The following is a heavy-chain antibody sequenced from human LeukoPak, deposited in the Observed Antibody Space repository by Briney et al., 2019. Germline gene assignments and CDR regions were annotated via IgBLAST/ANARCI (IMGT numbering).Heavy chain of an antibody. V-gene: IGHV4-30-4*01. CDR2: MYYSGST. D-gene: IGHD3-22*01. J-gene: IGHJ5*02. CDR3: ARPYYSDSRIDP. CDR1: GGSISSGDYC. Sequence: SQTLSLTCTVSGGSISSGDYCWSWIRQPPGKGLEWIAYMYYSGSTYYNPSLKSRVTMSADTSKNQLSLKLSSVTAADTAVYYCARPYYSDSRIDPWGQGILVTVSS.